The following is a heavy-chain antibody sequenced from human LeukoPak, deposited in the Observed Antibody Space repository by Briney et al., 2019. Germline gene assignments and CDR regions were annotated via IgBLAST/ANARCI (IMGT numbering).Heavy chain of an antibody. D-gene: IGHD6-13*01. J-gene: IGHJ6*02. CDR2: IIPILGIA. Sequence: GASVKASCKASGGTFSSYAISWVRQAPGQGLEWMGRIIPILGIANYAQKFQGRVTITADKSTSTAYMELSSLRSEDTAVYYCARNPEFESSSWYYYGMDVWGQGTTVTVSS. CDR1: GGTFSSYA. V-gene: IGHV1-69*04. CDR3: ARNPEFESSSWYYYGMDV.